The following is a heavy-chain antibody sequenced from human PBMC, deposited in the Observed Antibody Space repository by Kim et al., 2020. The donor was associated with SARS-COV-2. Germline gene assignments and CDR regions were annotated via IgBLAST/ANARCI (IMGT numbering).Heavy chain of an antibody. V-gene: IGHV3-30*02. CDR3: AKDLRVYGSGSYSAYFDY. Sequence: KGRFTISRDNSKNTLYLQMNSLRAEDTAVYYCAKDLRVYGSGSYSAYFDYWGQGTLVTVSS. J-gene: IGHJ4*02. D-gene: IGHD3-10*01.